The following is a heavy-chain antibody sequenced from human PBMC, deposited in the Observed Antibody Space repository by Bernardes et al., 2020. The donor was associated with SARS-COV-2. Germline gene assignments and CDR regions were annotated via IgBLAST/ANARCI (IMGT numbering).Heavy chain of an antibody. V-gene: IGHV3-23*01. CDR2: ISGSGDNT. D-gene: IGHD4-17*01. CDR3: GRDPNGDYVGAFEF. CDR1: GFAFSNYA. Sequence: GGSLRLSCAASGFAFSNYAMTWVRQAPGKGLEWVSTISGSGDNTYYTDSVRGRFTISRDNFKNTLYLEMNSLRAEDTADYYCGRDPNGDYVGAFEFWGHGTMVSVSS. J-gene: IGHJ3*01.